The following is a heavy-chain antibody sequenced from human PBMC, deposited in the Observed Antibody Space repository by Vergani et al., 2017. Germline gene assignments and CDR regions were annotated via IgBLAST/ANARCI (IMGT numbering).Heavy chain of an antibody. J-gene: IGHJ4*02. Sequence: QVQLQESGPGLVKPSQTLSLTCTVSGGSISSGGYYWSWIRKHPGKGLEWIGYIYYSGNTYYNPSLKSRVTISVDTSKHQFSLKLSSVTAADSAVYYCARDSRYGSGSYFYFDYWGQGTLVTVSS. D-gene: IGHD3-10*01. CDR1: GGSISSGGYY. CDR2: IYYSGNT. V-gene: IGHV4-31*03. CDR3: ARDSRYGSGSYFYFDY.